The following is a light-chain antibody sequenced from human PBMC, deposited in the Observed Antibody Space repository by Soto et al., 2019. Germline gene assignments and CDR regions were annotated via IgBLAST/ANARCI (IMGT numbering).Light chain of an antibody. CDR2: GAS. V-gene: IGKV3-20*01. Sequence: EIVLTQSPGTLSLSPGERATLSCRASQSVSSSYLAWYHQKPGQAPRLLIYGASSRATAIPGRFSGSGCGTDFPLTVSRLEAEDFAVYYWQQYGSSPWTFGQGTKVEIK. J-gene: IGKJ1*01. CDR1: QSVSSSY. CDR3: QQYGSSPWT.